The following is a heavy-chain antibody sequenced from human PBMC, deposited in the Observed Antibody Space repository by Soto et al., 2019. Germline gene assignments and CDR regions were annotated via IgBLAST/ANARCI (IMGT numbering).Heavy chain of an antibody. CDR3: ARITYPSVRVDP. CDR1: GFSLTTIGMG. D-gene: IGHD3-10*01. CDR2: IYWDDAK. Sequence: SGPTLVNPTQTLTLTCTFSGFSLTTIGMGTGWIRQPPGKALEWLAVIYWDDAKSYSPSLKTRLTITKDTSKNQVVLTMTNMDPVDTATYYCARITYPSVRVDPWGQGTLVTVSS. V-gene: IGHV2-5*02. J-gene: IGHJ5*02.